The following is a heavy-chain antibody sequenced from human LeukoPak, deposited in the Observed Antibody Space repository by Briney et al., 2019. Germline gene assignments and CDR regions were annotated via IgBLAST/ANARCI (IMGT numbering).Heavy chain of an antibody. CDR1: GGSISGYS. V-gene: IGHV4-59*01. CDR3: ARSPGLEARGMRWFFDL. D-gene: IGHD6-13*01. J-gene: IGHJ2*01. CDR2: FYYSGSGSA. Sequence: PSETLSLTCTVSGGSISGYSWNWIRQPPGKGLEWIGYFYYSGSGSANYNPSLKSRLTISGDTSKNQFSLKLRSVTAADTAVYYCARSPGLEARGMRWFFDLWGRGTLVTVSS.